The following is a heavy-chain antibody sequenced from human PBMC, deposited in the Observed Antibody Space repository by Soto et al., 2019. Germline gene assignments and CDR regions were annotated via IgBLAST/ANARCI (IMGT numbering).Heavy chain of an antibody. Sequence: SVKGRLTISRDNAKNSLSLQMNSLRAEDTAVYYCARDASVTGSSRAFDIWGQGTMVTGSS. J-gene: IGHJ3*02. D-gene: IGHD1-20*01. CDR3: ARDASVTGSSRAFDI. V-gene: IGHV3-21*01.